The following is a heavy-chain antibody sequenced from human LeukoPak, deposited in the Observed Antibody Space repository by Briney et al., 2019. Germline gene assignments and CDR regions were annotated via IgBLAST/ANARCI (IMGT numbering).Heavy chain of an antibody. V-gene: IGHV4-34*01. CDR1: GGSFSGYY. J-gene: IGHJ4*02. D-gene: IGHD5-24*01. CDR3: ARGRDPY. CDR2: INHSGST. Sequence: SETLSLTCAVYGGSFSGYYWTWIRQPPGRGLEWIGEINHSGSTNYNPSLKSRVTISVDTPKSQFPLKLNSVTAADTAMYYCARGRDPYWGQGTLVTVSS.